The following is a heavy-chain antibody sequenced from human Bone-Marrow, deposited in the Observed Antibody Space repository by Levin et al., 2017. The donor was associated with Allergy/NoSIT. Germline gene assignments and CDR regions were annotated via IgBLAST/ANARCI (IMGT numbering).Heavy chain of an antibody. V-gene: IGHV3-7*01. J-gene: IGHJ5*02. D-gene: IGHD2-2*02. CDR1: GFTFSSYW. Sequence: PGESLKISCAASGFTFSSYWMSWVRQAPGKGLEWVANIKQDGSEKYYVDSVKGRFTISRDNAKNSLYLQMNSLRAEDTAVYYCARGAQGDSTSCYMVSRPSLNWFDPWGQGTLVTVSS. CDR3: ARGAQGDSTSCYMVSRPSLNWFDP. CDR2: IKQDGSEK.